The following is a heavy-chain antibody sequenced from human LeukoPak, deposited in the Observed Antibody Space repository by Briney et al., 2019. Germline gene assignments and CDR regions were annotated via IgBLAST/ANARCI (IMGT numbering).Heavy chain of an antibody. V-gene: IGHV3-23*01. CDR2: LSGDGVSK. J-gene: IGHJ1*01. Sequence: GGSLRLSCATSGFTFSNYPMTWVRQAPGKGLEWVSTLSGDGVSKYYADSVKGRSTISRDNSKNTLYLQIHSLRVEDTAVYYCATSIVGFTYDEHFQHWGQGTLVTVSS. D-gene: IGHD1-26*01. CDR1: GFTFSNYP. CDR3: ATSIVGFTYDEHFQH.